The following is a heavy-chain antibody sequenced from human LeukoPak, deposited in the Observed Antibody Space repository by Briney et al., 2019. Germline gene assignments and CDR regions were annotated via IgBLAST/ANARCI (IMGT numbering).Heavy chain of an antibody. CDR1: GGSISSYY. Sequence: PSETLSLTCTVSGGSISSYYWSWIRQPAGKGLEWIGRIYTSGSTNYNPSLKSRVTMSVDTSKNQFSLKLSSVTAADTAVYYCTRATLYQHLGPLDAFDIWGQGTMVTVSS. CDR3: TRATLYQHLGPLDAFDI. D-gene: IGHD2-2*01. J-gene: IGHJ3*02. CDR2: IYTSGST. V-gene: IGHV4-4*07.